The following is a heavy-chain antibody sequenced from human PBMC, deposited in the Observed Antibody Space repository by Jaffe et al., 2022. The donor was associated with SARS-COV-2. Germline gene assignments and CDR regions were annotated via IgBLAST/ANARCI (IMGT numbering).Heavy chain of an antibody. J-gene: IGHJ3*02. V-gene: IGHV3-23*01. CDR2: ISGSGGST. CDR3: AARISDEDAFDI. CDR1: GFTFSSYA. Sequence: EVQLLESGGGLVQPGGSLRLSCAASGFTFSSYAMSWVRQAPGKGLEWVSAISGSGGSTYYADSVKGRFTISRDNSKNTLYLQMNSLRAEDTAVYYCAARISDEDAFDIWGQGTMVTVSS.